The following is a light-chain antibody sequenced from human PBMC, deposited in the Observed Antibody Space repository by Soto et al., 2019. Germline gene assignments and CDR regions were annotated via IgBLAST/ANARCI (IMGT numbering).Light chain of an antibody. V-gene: IGLV2-23*02. Sequence: QSALTQPASVSGSPGQSITISCTGTSNDVGSYKLVSWYQRHPGKAPKLLIYEVIKRPSGVSSRFSASKSGNTASLTISGLQAEDEADYFCCSYSGRTTWVFGGGTQLTVL. CDR2: EVI. CDR3: CSYSGRTTWV. J-gene: IGLJ3*02. CDR1: SNDVGSYKL.